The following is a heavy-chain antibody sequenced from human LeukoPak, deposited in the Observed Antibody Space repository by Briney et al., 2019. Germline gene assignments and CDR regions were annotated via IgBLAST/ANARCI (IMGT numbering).Heavy chain of an antibody. CDR3: ARDYGGNLDYFQY. V-gene: IGHV3-7*04. D-gene: IGHD4-23*01. CDR1: GFTVSRYY. Sequence: PGGALRLSCAASGFTVSRYYISWVRQAPGKGREWVANIKQDGSEKYYVDSVKGRFTITRDDAKNSLYLQMNSLRAEDTAVYYCARDYGGNLDYFQYWGQGTLVTVSS. J-gene: IGHJ1*01. CDR2: IKQDGSEK.